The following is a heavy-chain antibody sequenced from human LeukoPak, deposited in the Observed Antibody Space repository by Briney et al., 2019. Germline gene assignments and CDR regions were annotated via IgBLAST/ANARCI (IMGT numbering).Heavy chain of an antibody. D-gene: IGHD1-26*01. Sequence: GASVKVSCKVSGYTLTELSMHWVRQAPGKGLEWMGGFDPEDGETIYAQKFQGRVTMTEDTSTDTAYMELSSLRSEDTAVYYCAPSPQASGSYYAYYWGQGTLVTVSS. J-gene: IGHJ4*02. CDR3: APSPQASGSYYAYY. CDR1: GYTLTELS. CDR2: FDPEDGET. V-gene: IGHV1-24*01.